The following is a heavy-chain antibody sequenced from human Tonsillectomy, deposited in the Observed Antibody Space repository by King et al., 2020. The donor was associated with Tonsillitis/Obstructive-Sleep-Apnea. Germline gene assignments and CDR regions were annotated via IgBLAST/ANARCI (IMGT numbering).Heavy chain of an antibody. CDR2: LSGSGGST. CDR3: AKGSTGTSWFDP. Sequence: QLVQSGGGLVQPGGSLRLSCAASGFTFSSYAMTWVRQAPGKGLEWVAALSGSGGSTYYADSVKGRFTISRDNSKNTLYLQMNSLRAEDTAVYYCAKGSTGTSWFDPWGQGTLVTVSS. J-gene: IGHJ5*02. CDR1: GFTFSSYA. V-gene: IGHV3-23*04. D-gene: IGHD1-1*01.